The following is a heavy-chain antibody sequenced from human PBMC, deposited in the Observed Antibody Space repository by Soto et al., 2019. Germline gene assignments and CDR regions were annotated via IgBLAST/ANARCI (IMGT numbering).Heavy chain of an antibody. J-gene: IGHJ4*02. CDR3: AKEARGSSGSLHFDY. CDR2: ISYDGSNK. CDR1: GFTFSSYG. Sequence: QVQLVESGGGVVQPGRSLRLSCAASGFTFSSYGMHWVRQAPGKGLEWVAVISYDGSNKYYADSVKGRFTISRYNSKNTLYLQMNSLRAEDTAVYYCAKEARGSSGSLHFDYWGQGTLVTVSS. V-gene: IGHV3-30*18. D-gene: IGHD6-19*01.